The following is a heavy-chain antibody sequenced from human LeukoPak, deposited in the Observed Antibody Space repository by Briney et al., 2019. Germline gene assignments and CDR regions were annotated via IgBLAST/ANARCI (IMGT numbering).Heavy chain of an antibody. J-gene: IGHJ4*02. CDR3: ARVPIRERSGYELGAISY. Sequence: SETLSLTCTVSGASVSSHYWSWIRQPPGKGLEWIGYIYYSGSTNYNPSLKSRVTISVDTSKNQFSLKLSSVTAADTAVYYCARVPIRERSGYELGAISYWGQGTLVTVSS. CDR2: IYYSGST. D-gene: IGHD5-12*01. V-gene: IGHV4-59*02. CDR1: GASVSSHY.